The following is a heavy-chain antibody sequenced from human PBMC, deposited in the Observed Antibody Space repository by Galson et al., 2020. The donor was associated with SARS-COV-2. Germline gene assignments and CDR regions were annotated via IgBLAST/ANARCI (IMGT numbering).Heavy chain of an antibody. J-gene: IGHJ2*01. CDR2: IWFVGSNT. CDR3: SIGRYGSGGYSSGRYFDL. D-gene: IGHD3-10*01. Sequence: GGSLRPSRAAFGFTYSSYAMHGVRQAPGKALKGVAAIWFVGSNTYYADSVKGRFTIDRDNSKNALYLQVNSLRAEDTAVYYGSIGRYGSGGYSSGRYFDLWGRGTLVTVSS. V-gene: IGHV3-33*01. CDR1: GFTYSSYA.